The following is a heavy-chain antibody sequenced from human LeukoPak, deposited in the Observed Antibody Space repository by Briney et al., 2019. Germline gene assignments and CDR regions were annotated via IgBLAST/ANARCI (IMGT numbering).Heavy chain of an antibody. D-gene: IGHD6-13*01. V-gene: IGHV4-34*01. CDR1: GGSFSGYY. CDR2: INHSGST. CDR3: AGHVSAAAGGR. J-gene: IGHJ4*02. Sequence: SETLSLTCAVYGGSFSGYYWSWIRQPPGKGLEWIGEINHSGSTNYNPSLKSRVTISLDTSKNQFSLKLNSMTAADTAVYYCAGHVSAAAGGRWGQGTLVTVSS.